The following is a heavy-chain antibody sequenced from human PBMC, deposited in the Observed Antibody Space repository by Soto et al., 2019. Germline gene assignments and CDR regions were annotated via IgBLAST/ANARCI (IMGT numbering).Heavy chain of an antibody. CDR3: ARSSGGGDTLADAFDI. CDR1: GYTFTYRY. D-gene: IGHD2-21*01. Sequence: SVKVSCKASGYTFTYRYLHWVRQAPGQALEWMGWITPFNGNTNYAQKFQDRVTITRDRSMSTAYMELSSLRSEDTAMYYCARSSGGGDTLADAFDIWGQGTMVTVSS. V-gene: IGHV1-45*02. J-gene: IGHJ3*02. CDR2: ITPFNGNT.